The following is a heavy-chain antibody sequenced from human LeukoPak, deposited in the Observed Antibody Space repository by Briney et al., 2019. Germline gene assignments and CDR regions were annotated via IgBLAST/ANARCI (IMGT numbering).Heavy chain of an antibody. CDR3: ARQGGGLYNWFDP. V-gene: IGHV4-59*08. CDR1: GGSISSYY. Sequence: PSETQALTCTVSGGSISSYYWSWIRRPPGKGLEWIGYMYYSGSTNYNPSLKSRVTISVDTSKNQFSLKLSSVTAADTAVYYCARQGGGLYNWFDPWGQGTLVTVSS. D-gene: IGHD3-16*01. CDR2: MYYSGST. J-gene: IGHJ5*02.